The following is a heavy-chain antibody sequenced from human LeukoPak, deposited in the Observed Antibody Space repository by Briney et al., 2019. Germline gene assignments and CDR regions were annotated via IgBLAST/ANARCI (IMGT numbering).Heavy chain of an antibody. Sequence: PGRSLRLSCAASGFTFSSYGMHWVRQAPGRGLEWVAVISYDGSNKYYADSVKGRFTISRDNSKNTLYLQMNSLRAEDTAVYYCAKGSGYSIVPLDYWGQGTLVTVSS. V-gene: IGHV3-30*18. CDR2: ISYDGSNK. CDR1: GFTFSSYG. CDR3: AKGSGYSIVPLDY. D-gene: IGHD3-22*01. J-gene: IGHJ4*02.